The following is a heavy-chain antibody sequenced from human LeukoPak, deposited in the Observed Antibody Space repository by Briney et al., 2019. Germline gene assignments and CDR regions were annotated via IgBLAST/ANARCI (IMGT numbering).Heavy chain of an antibody. D-gene: IGHD2-2*01. CDR3: ASSYCSSTSCSASFDY. Sequence: PGGSLRLSCAASGFTFSDYYMSWIRQAPGKGLEWVSYISSSGSTISYADSVKGRFTISRDNAKNSLYLQMNSLRAEDTAVYYCASSYCSSTSCSASFDYWGQGTLVTVSS. J-gene: IGHJ4*02. CDR1: GFTFSDYY. CDR2: ISSSGSTI. V-gene: IGHV3-11*01.